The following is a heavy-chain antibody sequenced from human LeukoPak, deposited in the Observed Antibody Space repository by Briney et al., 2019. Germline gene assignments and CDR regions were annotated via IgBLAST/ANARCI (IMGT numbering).Heavy chain of an antibody. D-gene: IGHD3-3*01. CDR1: GASFSGYY. V-gene: IGHV4-34*01. Sequence: SETLSLTCAVYGASFSGYYWTWIRQPPGKGLEWIGEINHSGSTNYNPSLKSRVTISVDTSKNQFSLKLTSVTAADTAIYYCARGDFPDYSYYYMDVWGKGTTVTV. J-gene: IGHJ6*03. CDR2: INHSGST. CDR3: ARGDFPDYSYYYMDV.